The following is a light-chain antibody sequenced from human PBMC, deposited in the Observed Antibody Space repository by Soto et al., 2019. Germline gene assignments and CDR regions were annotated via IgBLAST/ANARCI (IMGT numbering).Light chain of an antibody. CDR2: DAS. CDR1: PSVNSY. CDR3: QQRSNWPWT. Sequence: ETVLTQSPATLSLSPGERATLSCRASPSVNSYLAWYQQKAGQAPRLLIYDASNRATGIPARFSGSGSGTAFTLTISSLAPEDFAVYYCQQRSNWPWTFGQGTKVEIK. V-gene: IGKV3-11*01. J-gene: IGKJ1*01.